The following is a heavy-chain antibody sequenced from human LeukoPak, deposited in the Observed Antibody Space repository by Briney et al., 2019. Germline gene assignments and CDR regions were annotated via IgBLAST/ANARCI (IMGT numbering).Heavy chain of an antibody. CDR3: ARDQDDSSGSSFDP. CDR1: GGSISSYY. J-gene: IGHJ5*02. Sequence: SETLSLTCTVSGGSISSYYWSWIRQPPGKGLEWIGYIYYSGSTNYNPSLKSRVTISVDTSKNQFSLKLSSVTAADTAVYYCARDQDDSSGSSFDPWGQGTLVTVSS. CDR2: IYYSGST. D-gene: IGHD3-22*01. V-gene: IGHV4-59*01.